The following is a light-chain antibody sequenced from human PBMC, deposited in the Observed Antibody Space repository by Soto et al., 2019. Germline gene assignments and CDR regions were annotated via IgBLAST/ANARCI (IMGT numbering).Light chain of an antibody. V-gene: IGKV3-20*01. CDR3: QQYGSLRWT. J-gene: IGKJ1*01. CDR2: GAS. Sequence: DIVLTQSPGTLSLSPGERATLSCRASQSVSSSYLAWYQQKPGQAPRLLIYGASSRATGIPDRFSGSGSGTDFTLTISRLEPEDFAVYYCQQYGSLRWTFGQGTKVEIK. CDR1: QSVSSSY.